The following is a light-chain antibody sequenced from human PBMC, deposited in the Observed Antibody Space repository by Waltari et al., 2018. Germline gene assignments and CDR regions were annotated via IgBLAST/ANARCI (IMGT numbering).Light chain of an antibody. J-gene: IGLJ3*02. CDR3: CSYTGTNTLGV. Sequence: QSALTQPPSASGSPGQSVTISCTGTSSDVGGYDHVSWYQQHPGKAPTLIIYWVPKRPSGAPDRFSGSKSGTTASLAVAGLQAEDEADYYCCSYTGTNTLGVFGGGTTLTVL. V-gene: IGLV2-8*01. CDR1: SSDVGGYDH. CDR2: WVP.